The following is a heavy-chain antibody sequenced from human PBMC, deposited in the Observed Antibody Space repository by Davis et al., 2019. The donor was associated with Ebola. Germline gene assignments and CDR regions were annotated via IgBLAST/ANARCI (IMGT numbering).Heavy chain of an antibody. J-gene: IGHJ4*02. D-gene: IGHD2-15*01. V-gene: IGHV3-49*03. Sequence: GESLKISCTASGFTFGNYAMSWFRRAPGKGLEWIGFIRSTVHGGTTEYVASVNGRFTISRDDSKSIAYLQLNDLSTEDTAVYYCARDRLCSGGSCYGFDNWGQGTLVTVSS. CDR1: GFTFGNYA. CDR2: IRSTVHGGTT. CDR3: ARDRLCSGGSCYGFDN.